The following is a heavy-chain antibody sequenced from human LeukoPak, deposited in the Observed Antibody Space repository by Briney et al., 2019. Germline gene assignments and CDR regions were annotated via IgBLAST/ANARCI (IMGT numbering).Heavy chain of an antibody. D-gene: IGHD3-10*01. CDR3: ARRPPGVRATNYYYGMDV. CDR2: IYPGDSDT. Sequence: GESLKISCKGSGYSFNSYWIAWVRQMPGKGLEWMGIIYPGDSDTRYSPSFQGQVTISADKSITTAYLQWSSLKASDTAMYYCARRPPGVRATNYYYGMDVWGQGTTVTVSS. V-gene: IGHV5-51*01. CDR1: GYSFNSYW. J-gene: IGHJ6*02.